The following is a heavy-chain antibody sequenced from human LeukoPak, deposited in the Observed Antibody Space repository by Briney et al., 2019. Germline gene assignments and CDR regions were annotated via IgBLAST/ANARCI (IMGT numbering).Heavy chain of an antibody. CDR1: GFTFSSYW. CDR3: AKVGARGCSSSTCFIY. D-gene: IGHD2-2*01. Sequence: PGGSLRLSCAASGFTFSSYWMHWVRQAPGKGLLWVSRINSDGSVTTYADSVKGRFTISRDNSKNTLYLQMNSLRPEDTAVYYCAKVGARGCSSSTCFIYWGQGTLVTVSS. CDR2: INSDGSVT. V-gene: IGHV3-74*01. J-gene: IGHJ4*02.